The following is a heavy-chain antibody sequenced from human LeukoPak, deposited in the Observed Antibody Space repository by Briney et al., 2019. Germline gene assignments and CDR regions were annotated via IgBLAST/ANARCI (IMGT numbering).Heavy chain of an antibody. D-gene: IGHD1-26*01. CDR3: ARDRVGGGSYGIGY. J-gene: IGHJ4*02. V-gene: IGHV4-59*01. Sequence: PSGTLSLTCTVSGGSISSYYWSWIRQPPGKGLEWIGYIYYSGSTNYNPSLKSRVTISVDTSKNQFSLKLSSVTAADTAVYYCARDRVGGGSYGIGYWGQGILVTVSS. CDR1: GGSISSYY. CDR2: IYYSGST.